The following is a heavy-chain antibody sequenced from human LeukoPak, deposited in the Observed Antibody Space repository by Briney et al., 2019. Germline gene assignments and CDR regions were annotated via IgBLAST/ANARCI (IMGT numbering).Heavy chain of an antibody. D-gene: IGHD3-10*01. J-gene: IGHJ4*02. CDR1: GFTFDDYA. CDR3: AKDYYYGSGSYTFDY. V-gene: IGHV3-9*01. Sequence: GGSLRLSCAASGFTFDDYAMHWVRQAPGKGLEWVSGISWNSGSKGYADSVKGRFTISRDNAKNSLYLQMNSLRAEDTALYYCAKDYYYGSGSYTFDYWGQGTLVTVSS. CDR2: ISWNSGSK.